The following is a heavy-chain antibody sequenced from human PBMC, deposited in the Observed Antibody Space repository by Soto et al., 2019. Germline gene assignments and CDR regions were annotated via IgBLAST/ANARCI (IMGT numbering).Heavy chain of an antibody. J-gene: IGHJ6*02. CDR2: ISYDGSNK. Sequence: HPGGSLRLSCAASGFTFSSYGMHWVRQAPGKGLEWVAVISYDGSNKYYADSVKGRFTISRDNSKNTLYLQMNSLRAEDTAVYYCAKDLRTGSSWYGGYYYYGMDVWGQGTRVTVSS. CDR3: AKDLRTGSSWYGGYYYYGMDV. D-gene: IGHD6-13*01. CDR1: GFTFSSYG. V-gene: IGHV3-30*18.